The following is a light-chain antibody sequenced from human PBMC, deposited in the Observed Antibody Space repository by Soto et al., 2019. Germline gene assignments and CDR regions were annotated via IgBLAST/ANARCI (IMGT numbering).Light chain of an antibody. CDR1: SSNIGGNS. V-gene: IGLV1-51*01. Sequence: QSVLTQPPSVSAAPGQKVTISCSGSSSNIGGNSVSWYQQLPGTAPKLLIYDDNKRPSGIPDRFSGSKSATSAALDITGLQTGDEADYYYGTWDSSLSAGLFGTGTKVTVL. J-gene: IGLJ1*01. CDR2: DDN. CDR3: GTWDSSLSAGL.